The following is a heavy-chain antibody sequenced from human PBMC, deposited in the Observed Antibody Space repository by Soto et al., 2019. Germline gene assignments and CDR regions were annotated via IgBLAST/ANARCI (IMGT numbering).Heavy chain of an antibody. J-gene: IGHJ4*02. CDR3: TREAGTVGDC. Sequence: GGSLRLSCAASGFTFSGSAVHWVRQASGKGLEWVGRIRTKSNSYATAYSASVKGRFTISRDDSMNTAYLQMYSLKTEDTAVYYCTREAGTVGDCWGQGTLVTVSS. D-gene: IGHD6-13*01. CDR1: GFTFSGSA. V-gene: IGHV3-73*01. CDR2: IRTKSNSYAT.